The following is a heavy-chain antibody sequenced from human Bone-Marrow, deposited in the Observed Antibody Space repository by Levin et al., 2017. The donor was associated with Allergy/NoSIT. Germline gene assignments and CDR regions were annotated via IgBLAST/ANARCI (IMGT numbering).Heavy chain of an antibody. Sequence: LSLTCAASGFIFSSYTMNWVRQAPGKGLEWVASISSSSTYINYADAVRGRFSISRDNTKNSLYLQMHSLRAGDTGVYYCVRDYMLGIQYFWGQGTLVTVSS. CDR3: VRDYMLGIQYF. J-gene: IGHJ4*02. V-gene: IGHV3-21*01. CDR2: ISSSSTYI. D-gene: IGHD5-18*01. CDR1: GFIFSSYT.